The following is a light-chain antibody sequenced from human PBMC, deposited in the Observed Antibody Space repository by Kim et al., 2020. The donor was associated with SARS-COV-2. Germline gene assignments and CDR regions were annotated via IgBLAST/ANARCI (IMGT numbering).Light chain of an antibody. CDR3: QAWDSSTVV. CDR2: QDS. V-gene: IGLV3-1*01. Sequence: SYELTHPPSVSVSPGQTASITCSGDKLGDKYACWYQQKPGQSPVLGICQDSKRSSGSPERFSGSNSGNTATLTISGTQAMDEADYYCQAWDSSTVVFCGG. CDR1: KLGDKY. J-gene: IGLJ2*01.